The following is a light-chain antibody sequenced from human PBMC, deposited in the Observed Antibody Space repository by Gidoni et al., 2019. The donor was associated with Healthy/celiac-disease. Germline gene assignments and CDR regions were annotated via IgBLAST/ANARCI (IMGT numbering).Light chain of an antibody. CDR2: SNN. J-gene: IGLJ3*02. CDR1: SSNIGRNT. V-gene: IGLV1-44*01. CDR3: AAWDDSLNSWV. Sequence: QSVLTQPPSASGTPGQRVTISCSGSSSNIGRNTVNWYQQLPGTAPKLLIYSNNQRPSGVPDRFSGSTSGTSASLAISGLQSEDEADYYCAAWDDSLNSWVFGGGTKLTVL.